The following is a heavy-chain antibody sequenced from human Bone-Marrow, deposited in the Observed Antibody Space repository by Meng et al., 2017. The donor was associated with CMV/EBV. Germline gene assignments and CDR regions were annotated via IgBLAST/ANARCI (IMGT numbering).Heavy chain of an antibody. D-gene: IGHD2-2*02. V-gene: IGHV3-21*01. CDR2: ISSSSSYI. J-gene: IGHJ6*02. CDR1: GFAFSSYS. CDR3: AREGYCSSTSCYKKNYYYGMDV. Sequence: GGSLRLSCAASGFAFSSYSMNWVRQAPGKGLEWVSSISSSSSYIYYADSVKGRFTISRDNAKNSLYLQMNSLRAEDTAVYYCAREGYCSSTSCYKKNYYYGMDVWGQGTTVTVSS.